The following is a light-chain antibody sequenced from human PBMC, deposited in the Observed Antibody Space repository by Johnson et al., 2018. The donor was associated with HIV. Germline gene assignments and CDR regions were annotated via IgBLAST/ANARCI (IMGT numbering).Light chain of an antibody. J-gene: IGLJ1*01. CDR1: SSNIGNNY. V-gene: IGLV1-51*01. CDR3: GTWDSSLSAAV. Sequence: QSVLTQPPSVSAAPGQKVTISCSGSSSNIGNNYVSWYQQLPGKAPKLLIYDNNKRPSGIPDRFSGSKSGTSATLGITGLQTGDEADYYCGTWDSSLSAAVFATGPPVTVL. CDR2: DNN.